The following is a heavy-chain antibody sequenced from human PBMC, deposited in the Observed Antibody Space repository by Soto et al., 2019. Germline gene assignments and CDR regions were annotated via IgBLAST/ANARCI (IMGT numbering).Heavy chain of an antibody. Sequence: GGSLNLSCAASGFTFSSYGMHWARLAPAKGLEWVAVISYDGSNKYYADSVKGRFTISRDDSISIAYLQMNSLKTEDTAVYYCTSTIFGVVIPGGYYYGMDVWGQGTTVTVSS. CDR1: GFTFSSYG. V-gene: IGHV3-33*05. CDR2: ISYDGSNK. J-gene: IGHJ6*02. D-gene: IGHD3-3*01. CDR3: TSTIFGVVIPGGYYYGMDV.